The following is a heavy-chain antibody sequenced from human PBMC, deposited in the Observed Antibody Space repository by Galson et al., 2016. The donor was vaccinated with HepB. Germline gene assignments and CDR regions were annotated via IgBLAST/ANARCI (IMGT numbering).Heavy chain of an antibody. J-gene: IGHJ5*02. CDR2: IYPGDSDT. V-gene: IGHV5-51*01. D-gene: IGHD4-11*01. CDR1: KYIFTAYW. Sequence: QSGAEVTKPGESLKISCKGSKYIFTAYWVAWVRQLPGKGLEWMGIIYPGDSDTKYSPSFQGQVTISADKSINTAYLQWNSLKASDTAVYYCARDIYYGNYGGWFDPWGQGTLVTVSS. CDR3: ARDIYYGNYGGWFDP.